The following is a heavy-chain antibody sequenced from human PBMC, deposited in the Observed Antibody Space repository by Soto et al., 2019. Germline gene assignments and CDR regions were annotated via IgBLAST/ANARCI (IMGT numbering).Heavy chain of an antibody. D-gene: IGHD5-18*01. Sequence: SGGSMRLSCAASGFSFSSSGMHWVRQYPGKGLEWVAIISYDGSNKYYADSVKGRFTISRDNSKNTLYLQMNSLRAEDTAVYYCAKDRESGYSPNCFDYWGQGTLVTVSS. CDR1: GFSFSSSG. CDR2: ISYDGSNK. V-gene: IGHV3-30*18. CDR3: AKDRESGYSPNCFDY. J-gene: IGHJ4*02.